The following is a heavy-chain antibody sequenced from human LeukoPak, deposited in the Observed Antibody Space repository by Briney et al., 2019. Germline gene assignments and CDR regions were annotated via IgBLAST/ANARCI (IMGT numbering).Heavy chain of an antibody. J-gene: IGHJ4*02. CDR1: GYTFTSYG. CDR3: AKEPPQGSSGYL. V-gene: IGHV1-69*13. D-gene: IGHD3-22*01. Sequence: GASVKVSCKASGYTFTSYGISWVRQAPGQGLEWMGGIIPIFGTANYAQKFQGRVTITADESTSTAYMELSSLRSEDTAVYYCAKEPPQGSSGYLWGQGTLVTVSS. CDR2: IIPIFGTA.